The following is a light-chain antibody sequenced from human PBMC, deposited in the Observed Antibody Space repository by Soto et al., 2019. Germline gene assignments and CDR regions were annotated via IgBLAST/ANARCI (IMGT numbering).Light chain of an antibody. Sequence: NFMLTQPHSVSESPGKTVTISCTRSSGSIASNYVQWFQQRPGSAPTTVTYEDNQRPSGVPDRFSGSIDSSSNSASLTISGLKTEDEADYYCQSYHSSTVVFGGGTKLTVL. V-gene: IGLV6-57*03. CDR1: SGSIASNY. CDR2: EDN. J-gene: IGLJ2*01. CDR3: QSYHSSTVV.